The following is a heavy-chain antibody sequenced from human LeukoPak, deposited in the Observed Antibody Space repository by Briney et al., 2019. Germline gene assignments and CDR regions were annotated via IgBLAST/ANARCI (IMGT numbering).Heavy chain of an antibody. CDR3: AREVGSYYGSGSFRSEYYFDY. J-gene: IGHJ4*02. V-gene: IGHV1-46*01. D-gene: IGHD3-10*01. CDR1: GYTFTNYY. CDR2: INPSGGST. Sequence: GASVKVSCKASGYTFTNYYMHWVRQTPGQGLEWMAIINPSGGSTSYAQKFQGRVTMTRDTSTSTVYMELSSLRSEDTAVYYCAREVGSYYGSGSFRSEYYFDYWGQGTLVTVSS.